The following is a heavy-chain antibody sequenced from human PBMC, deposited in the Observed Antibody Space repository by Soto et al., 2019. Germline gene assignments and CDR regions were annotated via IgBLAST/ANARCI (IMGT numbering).Heavy chain of an antibody. CDR2: ISYDGSEK. Sequence: QVQLVESGGGVVQPGRSLRLSCAASGVTFSSYALHWVRQPPGTGLVWVAVISYDGSEKYYAHSVKGRFTISRDNYRNTLYLQMNSLGAEDTSLYYCAREYRLAVVAPGYWGQGILGTVSA. J-gene: IGHJ4*02. D-gene: IGHD2-2*01. CDR1: GVTFSSYA. V-gene: IGHV3-30-3*01. CDR3: AREYRLAVVAPGY.